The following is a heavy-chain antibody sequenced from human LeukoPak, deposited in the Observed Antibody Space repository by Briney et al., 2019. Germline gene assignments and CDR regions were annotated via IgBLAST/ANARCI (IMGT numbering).Heavy chain of an antibody. V-gene: IGHV4-59*02. CDR2: IYYIGTT. J-gene: IGHJ3*02. CDR3: ARVGGSSSILTAFDI. D-gene: IGHD6-6*01. Sequence: SETLSLTCTVSGGSVRSYYWTWIRQPPGKGLEWIGYIYYIGTTNNSPSLKSRATISVDTSKNHFSLKLNSVTAADTAVYYCARVGGSSSILTAFDIWGQGTLVTVSS. CDR1: GGSVRSYY.